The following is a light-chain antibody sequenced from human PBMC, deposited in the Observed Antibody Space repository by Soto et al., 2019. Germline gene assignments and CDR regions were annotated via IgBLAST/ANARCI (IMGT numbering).Light chain of an antibody. CDR2: DAS. Sequence: DIQMTQSPSSLSASVGDRVTNTCQASQHISAFVNWYQQRPGKAPKLLIYDASNLKTGAPSRFSGGGSGTHFTFTITGLQPDDFASYCCPQYDDLPLTFGGGTKVEIK. CDR1: QHISAF. J-gene: IGKJ4*01. CDR3: PQYDDLPLT. V-gene: IGKV1-33*01.